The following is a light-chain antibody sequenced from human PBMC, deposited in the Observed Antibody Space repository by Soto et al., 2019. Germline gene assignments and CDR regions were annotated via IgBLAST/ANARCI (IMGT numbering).Light chain of an antibody. J-gene: IGKJ1*01. CDR1: QSISDW. Sequence: DIQMTQSPSTLSASVGDRVTITCRVSQSISDWLAWFQQKPGKAPKVLIYDASTLESGVPSRFSGSGSGSEFTLTISSLQPEDFATYYCQQHNSSPWTFGQGTRVEIK. CDR3: QQHNSSPWT. CDR2: DAS. V-gene: IGKV1-5*01.